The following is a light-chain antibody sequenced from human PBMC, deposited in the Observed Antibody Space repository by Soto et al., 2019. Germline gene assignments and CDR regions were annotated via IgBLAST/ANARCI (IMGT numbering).Light chain of an antibody. CDR2: GNN. Sequence: QSVLTQPPSMSGAPGQRVTISSTGTSANIGAGYDVHWYQQLPGMAPKLLIYGNNKRPSGVPDRFSGSKSGTSASLAITGLQAEDEADYYCQSYDSTLSGLYVLGTGTKLTVL. V-gene: IGLV1-40*01. J-gene: IGLJ1*01. CDR3: QSYDSTLSGLYV. CDR1: SANIGAGYD.